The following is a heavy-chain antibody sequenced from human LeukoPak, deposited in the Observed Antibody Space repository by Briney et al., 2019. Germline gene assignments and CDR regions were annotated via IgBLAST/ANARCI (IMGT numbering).Heavy chain of an antibody. J-gene: IGHJ4*02. Sequence: ASVKVSCKASGYTFTSYIMHWVRQAPGQGLEWMGWINPNSGATNYAQKFQGRVSITRDTSISTVYMELTRLTSDDTAVYYCAREGHCTGGCCLDHWGREPWSPPPQ. CDR2: INPNSGAT. D-gene: IGHD2-15*01. CDR1: GYTFTSYI. V-gene: IGHV1-2*02. CDR3: AREGHCTGGCCLDH.